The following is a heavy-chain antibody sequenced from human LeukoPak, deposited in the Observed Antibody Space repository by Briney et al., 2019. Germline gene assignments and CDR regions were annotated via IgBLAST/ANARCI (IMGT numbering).Heavy chain of an antibody. CDR2: VYSSGNT. D-gene: IGHD3-10*01. Sequence: SETLSLTRTVSGGSISGYYCSWVRQPPGKAMEWIGYVYSSGNTNYNPSLKSRVTLSVDTSKNQFSLNLVSVTAADTAVYYCARHPPSSAGAFDIWGQGTMVTVSS. V-gene: IGHV4-59*08. J-gene: IGHJ3*02. CDR1: GGSISGYY. CDR3: ARHPPSSAGAFDI.